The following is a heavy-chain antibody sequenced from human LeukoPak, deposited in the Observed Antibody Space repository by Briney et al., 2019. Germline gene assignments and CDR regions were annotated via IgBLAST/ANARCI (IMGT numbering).Heavy chain of an antibody. CDR2: IYYSGST. Sequence: SETLSLTCTVSGGSISSYYWSWIRQPPGKGLEWIGYIYYSGSTNYNPSLKSRVTISVDTSKNQFSLKLSSVTAADTAVYYCARSPGATTYYWGQGTLVTVSS. CDR1: GGSISSYY. J-gene: IGHJ4*02. CDR3: ARSPGATTYY. D-gene: IGHD5-24*01. V-gene: IGHV4-59*01.